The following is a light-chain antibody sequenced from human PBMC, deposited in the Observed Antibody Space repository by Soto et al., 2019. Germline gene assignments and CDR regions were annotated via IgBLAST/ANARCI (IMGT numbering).Light chain of an antibody. CDR1: QSVSSSY. V-gene: IGKV3-20*01. CDR3: HQYGTSPRT. J-gene: IGKJ1*01. Sequence: LSQSPGTLSLSQGERATLSCRASQSVSSSYLAWYQQKPGQAPRLLIYGASSRATGIPDRFSGSGSGTDFTLTISRLEPEDFAVHFCHQYGTSPRTFGQGTKVDI. CDR2: GAS.